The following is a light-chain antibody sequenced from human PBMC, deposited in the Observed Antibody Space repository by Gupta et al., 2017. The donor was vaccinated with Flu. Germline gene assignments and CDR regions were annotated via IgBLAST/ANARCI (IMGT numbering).Light chain of an antibody. CDR1: QSVSSSY. V-gene: IGKV3-20*01. CDR2: GAS. Sequence: GTLSLSPGERATLSCRARQSVSSSYLAWYQQKPGQAPRLLIYGASSRATGIPDRFSGSGSGTDFTLTISRLEPEDFAVYYCQQDGSSPWTFGQGTKVEIK. CDR3: QQDGSSPWT. J-gene: IGKJ1*01.